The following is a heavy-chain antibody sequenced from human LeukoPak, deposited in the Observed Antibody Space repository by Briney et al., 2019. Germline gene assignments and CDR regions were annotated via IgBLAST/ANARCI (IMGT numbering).Heavy chain of an antibody. V-gene: IGHV3-23*01. D-gene: IGHD3-9*01. CDR2: INDSGSST. CDR3: AKDKGFLTGYFDY. Sequence: ETGGSLRLSCAASGFTFSKYAMTWVRQAPGKGLEWVSGINDSGSSTYYADSVKGRFTISRDNSKNTLYLQMNSLRAEDTAVYYCAKDKGFLTGYFDYWGQGTLVTVSS. CDR1: GFTFSKYA. J-gene: IGHJ4*02.